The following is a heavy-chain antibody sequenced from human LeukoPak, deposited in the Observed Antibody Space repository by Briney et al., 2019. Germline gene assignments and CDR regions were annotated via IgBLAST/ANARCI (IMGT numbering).Heavy chain of an antibody. CDR3: ATAQYGSGMGDAFDL. V-gene: IGHV1-69*06. CDR1: GGTFSSYA. J-gene: IGHJ3*01. Sequence: GASVRVSCKAFGGTFSSYAISWVRQAPGQGLEWMGGIIPIFVTANYAQKFQGRVPLTADKSTSTAYMEQSSLRSEETAVYYCATAQYGSGMGDAFDLWGQGTMVTVSS. CDR2: IIPIFVTA. D-gene: IGHD3-10*01.